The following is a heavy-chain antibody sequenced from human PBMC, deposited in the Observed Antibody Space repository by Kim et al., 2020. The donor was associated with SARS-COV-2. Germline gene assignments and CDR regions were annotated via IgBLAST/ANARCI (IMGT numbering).Heavy chain of an antibody. D-gene: IGHD3-16*01. J-gene: IGHJ4*02. V-gene: IGHV4-30-2*04. CDR3: ARTAHGRLWVDY. Sequence: YTPSLKSRVTISVDTSKNQFSLKLSSVTAADTAVYYCARTAHGRLWVDYWGQGTLVTVSS.